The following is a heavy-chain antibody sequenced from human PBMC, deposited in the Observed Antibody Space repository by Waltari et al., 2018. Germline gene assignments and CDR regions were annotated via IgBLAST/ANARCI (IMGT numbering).Heavy chain of an antibody. CDR2: INHSGST. CDR3: AREGRSLGVV. J-gene: IGHJ6*04. CDR1: GGSFRGYY. V-gene: IGHV4-34*01. Sequence: QVQLQQWGAGLLKPSETLSLTCAVYGGSFRGYYWSWTRQPPGKGLEWIGEINHSGSTNYNPSLKSRVTISVDTSKNQFSLKLSSVTAADTAVYYCAREGRSLGVVWGKGTTVTVSS. D-gene: IGHD3-10*01.